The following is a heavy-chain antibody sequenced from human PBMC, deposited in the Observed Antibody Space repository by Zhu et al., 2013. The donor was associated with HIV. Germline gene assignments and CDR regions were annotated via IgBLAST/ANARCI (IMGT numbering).Heavy chain of an antibody. CDR1: GYTFTSYD. CDR3: ARGPPYYDFWSGYYTPGYGMDV. V-gene: IGHV1-8*01. D-gene: IGHD3-3*01. Sequence: VQLVQSGAEVKKPGASVKVSCKASGYTFTSYDINWVRQATGQGLEWMGWMNPNSGNTGYAQKFQGRVTMTRNTSISTAYMELSSLRSEDTAVYYCARGPPYYDFWSGYYTPGYGMDVWGQGTTVTVSS. J-gene: IGHJ6*02. CDR2: MNPNSGNT.